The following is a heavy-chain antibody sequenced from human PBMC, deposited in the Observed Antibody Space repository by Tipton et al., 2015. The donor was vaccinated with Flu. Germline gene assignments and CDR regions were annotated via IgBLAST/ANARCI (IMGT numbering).Heavy chain of an antibody. V-gene: IGHV1-69*09. J-gene: IGHJ4*02. CDR2: IIPILGIA. Sequence: QLVQSGAEVKKPGSSVKVSCKASGGTFSSYAISWVRRAPGQGLEWMGRIIPILGIANYAQKFQGRVTITADKSTSTAYMELSSLRSEDTAVYYCARWAYDSSGYYPGYWGQGTLVTVSS. D-gene: IGHD3-22*01. CDR3: ARWAYDSSGYYPGY. CDR1: GGTFSSYA.